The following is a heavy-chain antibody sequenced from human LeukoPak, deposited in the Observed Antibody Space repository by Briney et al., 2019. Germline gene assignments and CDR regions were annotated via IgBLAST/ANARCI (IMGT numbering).Heavy chain of an antibody. V-gene: IGHV3-30-3*01. J-gene: IGHJ4*02. CDR2: ISYDGSNK. CDR3: ARVSRIAVAEFDY. Sequence: PGGSLRLSCAASGFTFSSYAMHWVRQAPGKGLEWVAVISYDGSNKYYADSVKGQFTISRDNSKNTLYLQMNSLRAEDTAVYYCARVSRIAVAEFDYWGQGTLVTVSS. CDR1: GFTFSSYA. D-gene: IGHD6-19*01.